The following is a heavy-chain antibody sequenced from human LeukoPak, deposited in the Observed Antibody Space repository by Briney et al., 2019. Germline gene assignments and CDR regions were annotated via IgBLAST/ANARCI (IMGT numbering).Heavy chain of an antibody. CDR3: ANWIGSSSRDY. CDR2: INSNGDEI. CDR1: GFTFSTYA. V-gene: IGHV3-23*01. Sequence: GGSLRLSCAASGFTFSTYAMTWVRQAPGKGLEWVSGINSNGDEIYYADSVRGRFTISRDNSNNALYLQMDSLRAENTAVYYCANWIGSSSRDYWGQGTLVTVSS. D-gene: IGHD6-6*01. J-gene: IGHJ4*02.